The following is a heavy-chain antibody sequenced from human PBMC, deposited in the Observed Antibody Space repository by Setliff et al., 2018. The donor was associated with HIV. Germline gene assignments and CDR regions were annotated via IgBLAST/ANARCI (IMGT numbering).Heavy chain of an antibody. CDR2: INTSGST. Sequence: SETLSLTCTVYGGSISSYSWSWIRQPPGKGLEWIGYINTSGSTNYNPSLKSRVTISVDTSENQFSLKLTSVTAADTAMYFCARDETSEGYMDVWGKGTTVTVSS. V-gene: IGHV4-4*08. CDR3: ARDETSEGYMDV. J-gene: IGHJ6*03. CDR1: GGSISSYS.